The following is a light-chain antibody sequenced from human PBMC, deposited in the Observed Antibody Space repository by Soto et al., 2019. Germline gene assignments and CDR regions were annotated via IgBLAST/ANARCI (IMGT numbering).Light chain of an antibody. CDR2: GNN. V-gene: IGLV1-40*01. J-gene: IGLJ2*01. CDR1: SSNIGAGYD. Sequence: QTVVTQPPSVSGAPGQRVTISCTGSSSNIGAGYDVHWYQQLPGTAPKLLIYGNNNRPSGVPDRFSGSKSGTSASLGITGLQAEDEADYYCSSYTSSSTKVFGGGTKLTVL. CDR3: SSYTSSSTKV.